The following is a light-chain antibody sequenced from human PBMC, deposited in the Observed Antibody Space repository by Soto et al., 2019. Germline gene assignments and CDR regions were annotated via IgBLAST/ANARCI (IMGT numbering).Light chain of an antibody. Sequence: EIVMTQSPATLSVSPGERVTLSCRASQSVSSSLAWYQQKPGQAPRLLIYGASTKATGIPARFNCSESGTEFTLTISSLQSEDFAVYYCQQYNNWPPFTFGPGAKVDIK. CDR2: GAS. CDR3: QQYNNWPPFT. V-gene: IGKV3-15*01. J-gene: IGKJ3*01. CDR1: QSVSSS.